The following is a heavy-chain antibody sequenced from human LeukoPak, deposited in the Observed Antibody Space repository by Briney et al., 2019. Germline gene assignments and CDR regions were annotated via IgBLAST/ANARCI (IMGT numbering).Heavy chain of an antibody. Sequence: GGSLRLSCAASGFTFNNAWMTWVRQAPGKGLEGLGRIKTNTDGGTTDYAAPVKGRFTISRDDSKNTLSLQMNSLKTEDIAVYYCTTAVLYPGLDYWGQGTLVTVSS. CDR3: TTAVLYPGLDY. CDR1: GFTFNNAW. D-gene: IGHD2-8*02. J-gene: IGHJ4*02. V-gene: IGHV3-15*01. CDR2: IKTNTDGGTT.